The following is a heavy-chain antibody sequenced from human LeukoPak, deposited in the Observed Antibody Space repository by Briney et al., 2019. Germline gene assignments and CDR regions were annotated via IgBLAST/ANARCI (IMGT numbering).Heavy chain of an antibody. CDR1: GFTFSSYS. V-gene: IGHV3-48*04. D-gene: IGHD4-17*01. J-gene: IGHJ4*02. CDR2: ISSSSSTI. Sequence: PGGSLRLSCAASGFTFSSYSMNWVRQAPGRGLEWVSYISSSSSTIYYADSVKGRFTISRDNAKNSLYLQMNSLRAEDTAVYYCARGGTTVTEDFDYWGQGTLVTVSS. CDR3: ARGGTTVTEDFDY.